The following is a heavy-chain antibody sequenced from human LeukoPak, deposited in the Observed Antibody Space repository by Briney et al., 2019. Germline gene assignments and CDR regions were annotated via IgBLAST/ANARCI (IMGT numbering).Heavy chain of an antibody. V-gene: IGHV3-23*01. J-gene: IGHJ4*02. CDR2: TSGSGGTT. Sequence: GGSLRLSCAASGFTFTSYAMSWVRQAPGKGLEWVSTTSGSGGTTYYAESVKGRFTISRDNARNSLYLQMNSLAPEDTALHYCARGKRRFQYWGQGTLVSVSS. CDR1: GFTFTSYA. CDR3: ARGKRRFQY. D-gene: IGHD3-3*01.